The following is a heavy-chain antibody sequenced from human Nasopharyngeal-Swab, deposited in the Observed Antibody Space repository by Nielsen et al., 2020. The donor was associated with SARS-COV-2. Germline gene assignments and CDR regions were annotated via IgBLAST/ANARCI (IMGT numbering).Heavy chain of an antibody. D-gene: IGHD3-16*01. V-gene: IGHV4-59*01. CDR2: IYYSGST. CDR3: ARVEGGFYRPYYYGMDV. J-gene: IGHJ6*02. Sequence: GKGLEWIGYIYYSGSTNYNPSLKSRVTISVDTSKNQFSLKLSSVTAADTAVYYCARVEGGFYRPYYYGMDVWGQGTTVTVSS.